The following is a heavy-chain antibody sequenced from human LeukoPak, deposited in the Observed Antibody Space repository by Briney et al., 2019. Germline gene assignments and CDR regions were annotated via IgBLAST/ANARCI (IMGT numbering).Heavy chain of an antibody. CDR3: ARDGGFRGIAAAGTDY. V-gene: IGHV3-7*03. CDR2: IKQDGSEK. Sequence: GGSLRLSCAASGFTFSSYWMSWVRQAPGKGLEWVANIKQDGSEKYYVDSVKGRFTISRDNAKNSLYLQMNSLRAEDTAVYYCARDGGFRGIAAAGTDYWGQGTLVTVSS. CDR1: GFTFSSYW. D-gene: IGHD6-13*01. J-gene: IGHJ4*02.